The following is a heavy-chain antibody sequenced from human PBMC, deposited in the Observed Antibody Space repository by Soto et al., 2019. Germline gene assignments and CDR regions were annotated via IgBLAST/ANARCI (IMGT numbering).Heavy chain of an antibody. CDR3: ARGNLSFDFDS. CDR2: ISGDGINT. V-gene: IGHV3-30*03. Sequence: QIQLVESGGDVVQPGKSLRLSCAASGFNFGFFGMHWVRQAPGKGLEWVAFISGDGINTQYADSVRGRFTLSRDYSRKTMYLPMDSLRDEDTALYYCARGNLSFDFDSWGLGTLVTVSS. J-gene: IGHJ4*02. CDR1: GFNFGFFG. D-gene: IGHD1-26*01.